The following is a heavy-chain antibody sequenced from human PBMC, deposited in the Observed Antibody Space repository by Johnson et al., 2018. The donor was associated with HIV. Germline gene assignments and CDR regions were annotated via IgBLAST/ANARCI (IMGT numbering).Heavy chain of an antibody. Sequence: QVQLVESGGGVVQPGRSLRLSCAASGFTFTSYAMHWVRQAPGKGLEWVAVISYDGSNKYYADSVKGRFTISRDNSKNTLYLQMNSLGAEDAAVYYCARDRGGGSYHDAFDIWGQGTMVTVSS. CDR1: GFTFTSYA. V-gene: IGHV3-30-3*01. D-gene: IGHD1-26*01. J-gene: IGHJ3*02. CDR2: ISYDGSNK. CDR3: ARDRGGGSYHDAFDI.